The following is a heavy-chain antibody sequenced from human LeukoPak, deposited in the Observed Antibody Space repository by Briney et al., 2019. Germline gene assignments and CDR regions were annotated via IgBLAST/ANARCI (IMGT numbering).Heavy chain of an antibody. Sequence: SETLSLTCAVSGGSISNSDYYWGWIRQPPGKGLAWIGSIYYSGNTYYNPSLNSRVTMSVDTSKNQFSLKLSSVTAADTAVYYCARDQQLVVDYWGQGTLVTVSS. D-gene: IGHD6-13*01. CDR2: IYYSGNT. CDR1: GGSISNSDYY. CDR3: ARDQQLVVDY. J-gene: IGHJ4*02. V-gene: IGHV4-39*02.